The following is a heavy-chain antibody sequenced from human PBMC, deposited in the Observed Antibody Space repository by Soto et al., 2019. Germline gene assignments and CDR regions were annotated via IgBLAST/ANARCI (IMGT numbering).Heavy chain of an antibody. Sequence: PSETLSLTCTVSGGSISSGDYYWSWIRQPPGKGLEWIGYIYYSGSTYYNPSLKSRVTISVDTSKNQFSLKLSSVTAADTAVYFCSRARDYYASSGLLDYWGQGTLVTVSS. D-gene: IGHD3-22*01. CDR1: GGSISSGDYY. J-gene: IGHJ4*02. CDR2: IYYSGST. V-gene: IGHV4-30-4*01. CDR3: SRARDYYASSGLLDY.